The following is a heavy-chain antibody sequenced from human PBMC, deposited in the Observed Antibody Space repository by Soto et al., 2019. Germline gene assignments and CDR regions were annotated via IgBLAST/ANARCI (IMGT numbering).Heavy chain of an antibody. V-gene: IGHV4-30-4*01. CDR3: ARDAYDFSDGMGV. Sequence: SETLSLTCTVSGGSISSGYYYWSWIRQPPGKGLEWIGHIDYSGSTYYNPSLKSRLTISIDTSKNQFSLNLSSVTAADTAVYYCARDAYDFSDGMGVWGQGTTVTVSS. CDR1: GGSISSGYYY. J-gene: IGHJ6*02. D-gene: IGHD3-3*01. CDR2: IDYSGST.